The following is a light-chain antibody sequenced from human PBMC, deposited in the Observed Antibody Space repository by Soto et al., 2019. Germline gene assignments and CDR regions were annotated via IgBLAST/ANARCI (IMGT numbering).Light chain of an antibody. CDR1: SSDVGGYNY. CDR3: RSYTSSSTRV. Sequence: QSVLTQPASVSGSPGQSITISCTGTSSDVGGYNYVSWYQQHPGKAPKLMIYDVSNRPSGVSNRFSGSKSGNTASLTISGLQAEDEADYYCRSYTSSSTRVFGTGTKVTV. J-gene: IGLJ1*01. CDR2: DVS. V-gene: IGLV2-14*01.